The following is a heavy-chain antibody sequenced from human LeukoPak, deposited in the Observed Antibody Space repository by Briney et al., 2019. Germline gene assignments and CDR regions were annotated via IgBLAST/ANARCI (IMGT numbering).Heavy chain of an antibody. D-gene: IGHD3-22*01. Sequence: SQTLSLTCTVSGGSISSGGYYWSWIRQPPGKGLEWIGYIYHSGSTHYNPSLKSRVTISVDRSKNQFSLKLSSVTAADTAVYYCARRAGDISGYYWNFDYWGQGTLVTVSS. CDR3: ARRAGDISGYYWNFDY. CDR2: IYHSGST. J-gene: IGHJ4*02. V-gene: IGHV4-30-2*01. CDR1: GGSISSGGYY.